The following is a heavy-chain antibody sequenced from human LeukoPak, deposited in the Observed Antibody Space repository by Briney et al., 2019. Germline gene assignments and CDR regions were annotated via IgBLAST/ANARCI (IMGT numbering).Heavy chain of an antibody. CDR1: GYISTAHY. CDR2: TNPYIDET. CDR3: TGGRRWDNAPTAPSEY. Sequence: ASVKVSCKASGYISTAHYMHWERQVPGQGLEWMGWTNPYIDETDYAQKFQGRVTMTRDPSISTVYMELSSLKSDETAVYYCTGGRRWDNAPTAPSEYWGQGTLVTVSS. V-gene: IGHV1-2*02. D-gene: IGHD1/OR15-1a*01. J-gene: IGHJ4*02.